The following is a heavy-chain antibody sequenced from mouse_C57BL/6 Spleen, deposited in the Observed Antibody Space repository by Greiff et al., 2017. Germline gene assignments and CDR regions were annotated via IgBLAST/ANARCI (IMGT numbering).Heavy chain of an antibody. CDR2: IHPTSVST. D-gene: IGHD1-1*01. J-gene: IGHJ1*03. CDR3: AGINGKGNCYFDF. Sequence: QVHVTQPGAELVKPGASVKLSCKASGYTFTSYWLHWVKQRPGQGLEWIGMIHPTSVSTNYNEQFKSKATLTEDTSSSTAYMQLRSLTSEDDAVYYCAGINGKGNCYFDFWGKGTTVTVSS. CDR1: GYTFTSYW. V-gene: IGHV1-64*01.